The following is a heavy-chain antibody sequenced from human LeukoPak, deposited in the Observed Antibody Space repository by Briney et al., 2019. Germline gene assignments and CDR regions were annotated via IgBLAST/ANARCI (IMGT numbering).Heavy chain of an antibody. D-gene: IGHD2-8*01. CDR1: GYSISSGYY. CDR3: ARAYGRNYYYYMDV. V-gene: IGHV4-38-2*02. J-gene: IGHJ6*03. CDR2: IYHSGST. Sequence: PSETLSLTCTVSGYSISSGYYWGWIRQPPGKGLEWIGSIYHSGSTYYNPSLKSRVTISVDTSKNQFSLKLSSVTAADTAVYYCARAYGRNYYYYMDVWGKGTTVTISS.